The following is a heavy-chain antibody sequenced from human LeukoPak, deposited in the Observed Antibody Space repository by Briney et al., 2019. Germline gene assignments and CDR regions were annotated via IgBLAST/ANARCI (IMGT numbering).Heavy chain of an antibody. V-gene: IGHV4-34*01. CDR3: ARGHASYSYGFRY. CDR2: INHSGST. CDR1: GGSFSGYY. D-gene: IGHD5-18*01. J-gene: IGHJ4*02. Sequence: PSETLSLTCAVYGGSFSGYYWSWIRQPPGKGLEWIGEINHSGSTNYNPSLKSRVTISVDTSKNQFSLKLSSVTAADTAVYNCARGHASYSYGFRYWGQGTLVTVSS.